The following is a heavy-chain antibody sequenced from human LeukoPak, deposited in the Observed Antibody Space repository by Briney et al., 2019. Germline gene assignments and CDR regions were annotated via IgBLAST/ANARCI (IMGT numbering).Heavy chain of an antibody. CDR3: AKRDGYNSNPLKD. CDR1: EFTFSSYA. CDR2: ISGSGSST. J-gene: IGHJ4*02. V-gene: IGHV3-23*01. D-gene: IGHD5-24*01. Sequence: GGSLRLSCAASEFTFSSYAMSWVRQAPGKGLEWVSAISGSGSSTYYADSVNGRFTISRDNSKNTVYLQMNSLRAEDTAIYYCAKRDGYNSNPLKDWGQGTLVTVSS.